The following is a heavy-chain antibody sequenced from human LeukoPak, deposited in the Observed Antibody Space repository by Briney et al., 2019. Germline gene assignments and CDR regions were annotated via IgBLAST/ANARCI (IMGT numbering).Heavy chain of an antibody. CDR2: INHNRST. V-gene: IGHV4-34*01. CDR1: VGSFSCYY. J-gene: IGHJ6*03. CDR3: ARRTYYFGSGSYYNRLSNYYYYMDV. D-gene: IGHD3-10*01. Sequence: PSETLSLTFAIHVGSFSCYYWTSIRQPPAKVLEWNEQINHNRSTNSNPSLKSRVTISVDTSKNQFSLKLSSVTAADTAVYYCARRTYYFGSGSYYNRLSNYYYYMDVWGKGTTVTIS.